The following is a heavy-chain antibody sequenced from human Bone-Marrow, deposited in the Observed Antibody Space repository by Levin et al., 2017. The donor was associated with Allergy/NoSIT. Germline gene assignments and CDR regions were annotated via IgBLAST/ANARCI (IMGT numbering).Heavy chain of an antibody. D-gene: IGHD2-2*01. V-gene: IGHV3-21*01. J-gene: IGHJ6*03. CDR2: ISSSSSYT. CDR3: ARHCSSTSCFAHYYYHMDV. CDR1: GFPFSSYS. Sequence: LSLTCAASGFPFSSYSMNWVRQAPGKGLEWVSSISSSSSYTRSADSVRGRFTISRDNAKNSLYLEMNSLRAEDTAVYYCARHCSSTSCFAHYYYHMDVWGKGTTVTVSS.